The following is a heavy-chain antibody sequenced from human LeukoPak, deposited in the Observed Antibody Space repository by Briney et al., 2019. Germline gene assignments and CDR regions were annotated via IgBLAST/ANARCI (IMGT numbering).Heavy chain of an antibody. CDR3: ARDNRSLGGHYYYYGMDV. V-gene: IGHV4-59*01. CDR1: GVSISSDY. J-gene: IGHJ6*02. CDR2: MYYSGST. D-gene: IGHD1-14*01. Sequence: ASETLSLTCTVSGVSISSDYWSWIRQSPGKGLEWIAYMYYSGSTNYNPSLKSRVTISVDTSKNQFSLKLSSVTAADTAVYYCARDNRSLGGHYYYYGMDVWGQGTTVTVSS.